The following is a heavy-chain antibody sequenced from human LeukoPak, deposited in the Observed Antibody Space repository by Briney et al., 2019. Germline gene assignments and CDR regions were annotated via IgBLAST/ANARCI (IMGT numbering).Heavy chain of an antibody. V-gene: IGHV1-46*01. J-gene: IGHJ4*02. CDR3: ARTRVLGYSYGFFDY. Sequence: ASVKVSCKASGYTFTGYYMHWVRQAPGQGLEWMGIINPSGGSTSYAQKFQGRVTMTRDTSTSTVYMELSSLRSEDTAVYYCARTRVLGYSYGFFDYWGQGTLVTVSS. D-gene: IGHD5-18*01. CDR2: INPSGGST. CDR1: GYTFTGYY.